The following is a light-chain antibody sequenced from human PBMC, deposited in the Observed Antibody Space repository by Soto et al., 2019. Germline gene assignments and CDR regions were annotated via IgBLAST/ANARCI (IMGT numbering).Light chain of an antibody. V-gene: IGKV1-27*01. Sequence: DIQMTQSPSSLSASVGDRVTVTFRASQDISDYLAWYQLKPGKVPKLLIHTASTLQSGVPSRFSGSGSGTDFTLTISSLQPEDVATYYCQKYNIAPVTFGGGTKVDIK. CDR3: QKYNIAPVT. CDR1: QDISDY. CDR2: TAS. J-gene: IGKJ4*01.